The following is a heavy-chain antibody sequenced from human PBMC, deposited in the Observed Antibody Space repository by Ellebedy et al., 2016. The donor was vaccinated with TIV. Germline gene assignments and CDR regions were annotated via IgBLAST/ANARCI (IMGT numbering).Heavy chain of an antibody. CDR1: GYTFTSYG. V-gene: IGHV1-18*01. CDR3: ARDLVYYYGMDV. Sequence: ASVKVSXXASGYTFTSYGISWVRQAPGQGLEWMGWISAYNGNTNYAQKLQGRATMTTDTSTSTAYMELRSLRSDDTAVYYCARDLVYYYGMDVWGQGTTVTVSS. J-gene: IGHJ6*02. CDR2: ISAYNGNT.